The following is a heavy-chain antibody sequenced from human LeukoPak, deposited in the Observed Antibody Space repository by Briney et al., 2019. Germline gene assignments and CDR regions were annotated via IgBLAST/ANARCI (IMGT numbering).Heavy chain of an antibody. CDR2: ISGSSNSI. CDR1: GFIFSLYS. J-gene: IGHJ4*02. CDR3: ARAGGPYGDYALDY. V-gene: IGHV3-21*01. D-gene: IGHD4-17*01. Sequence: GGSLRLSCAASGFIFSLYSMIWVRQAPGKGLEWVSSISGSSNSIYDADSVKGRFTISRDNAKNSLYLKMNSLRVEDTAVYYCARAGGPYGDYALDYWGQGTLVTVSS.